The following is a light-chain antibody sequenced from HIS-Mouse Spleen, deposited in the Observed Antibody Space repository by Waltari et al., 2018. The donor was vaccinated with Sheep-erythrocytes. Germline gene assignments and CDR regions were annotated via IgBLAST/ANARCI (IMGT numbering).Light chain of an antibody. CDR3: QQANSFPIT. Sequence: AIQLTQALSSLSASVGHTVTITCRASQGISSALAWYQHKPGKAPKLLIYAASRLQSGVPSRFSGSGSGTDFPLTISSLQPEDFATYYCQQANSFPITFGQGTRLEIK. CDR1: QGISSA. CDR2: AAS. V-gene: IGKV1-13*02. J-gene: IGKJ5*01.